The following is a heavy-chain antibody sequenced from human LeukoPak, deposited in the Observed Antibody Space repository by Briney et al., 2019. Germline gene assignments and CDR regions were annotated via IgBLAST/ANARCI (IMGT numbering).Heavy chain of an antibody. D-gene: IGHD6-13*01. CDR1: GFTFSSYG. CDR3: ARDRVAAAGFNYFDY. CDR2: IWYDGSNK. V-gene: IGHV3-33*01. J-gene: IGHJ4*02. Sequence: GRSLRLSCAAPGFTFSSYGMHWVRQAPGKGLEWVAVIWYDGSNKYYADSVKGRFTISRDNSKNTLYLQMNSLRAEDTAVYYCARDRVAAAGFNYFDYWGQGTLVTVSS.